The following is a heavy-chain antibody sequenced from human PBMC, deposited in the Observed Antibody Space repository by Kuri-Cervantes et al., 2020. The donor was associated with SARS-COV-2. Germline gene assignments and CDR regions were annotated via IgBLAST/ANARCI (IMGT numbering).Heavy chain of an antibody. J-gene: IGHJ4*02. CDR1: GFTFSDYS. CDR3: VRGLVRGLMRRRYFDF. Sequence: GGSLSLACAASGFTFSDYSMNWVRLAPEKGLEWVSSISSSTTSIYYADSVRGRFTISRDKARDSLYLEMNSLGVEDTALYYCVRGLVRGLMRRRYFDFWGQGTLVTVSS. D-gene: IGHD3-10*01. V-gene: IGHV3-21*01. CDR2: ISSSTTSI.